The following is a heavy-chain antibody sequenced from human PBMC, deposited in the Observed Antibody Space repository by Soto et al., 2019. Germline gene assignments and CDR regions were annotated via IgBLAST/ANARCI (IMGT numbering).Heavy chain of an antibody. CDR2: IYYSGST. CDR3: ARGFATGTAEALFDY. Sequence: AXGTLSLTCTVSGGSVSSGSYYWSWIRQPPGKGLEWIGYIYYSGSTNYNPSLKSRVTISVDTSKNQFSLKLSSVTAADTAVYYCARGFATGTAEALFDYWGQGTLVTVSS. CDR1: GGSVSSGSYY. J-gene: IGHJ4*02. D-gene: IGHD1-7*01. V-gene: IGHV4-61*01.